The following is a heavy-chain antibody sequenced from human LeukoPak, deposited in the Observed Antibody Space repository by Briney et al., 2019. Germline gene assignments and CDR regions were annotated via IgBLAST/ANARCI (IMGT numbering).Heavy chain of an antibody. J-gene: IGHJ4*02. D-gene: IGHD6-6*01. CDR3: AKDDKQLVHFDY. V-gene: IGHV3-23*01. CDR1: GFTFSSYA. Sequence: GGSLRLSCAPSGFTFSSYAMSWVREAPGKGLEWVSAISGSGGSTYYADSVKGRFTISRDNSKNTLYLQMNSLRAEDTAVYYCAKDDKQLVHFDYWGQGTLVTVSS. CDR2: ISGSGGST.